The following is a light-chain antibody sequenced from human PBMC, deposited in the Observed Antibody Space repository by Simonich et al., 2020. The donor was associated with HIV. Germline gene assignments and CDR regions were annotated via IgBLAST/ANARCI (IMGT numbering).Light chain of an antibody. J-gene: IGKJ4*01. V-gene: IGKV3-20*01. CDR3: QLYGSLALT. Sequence: EIVLTQSPGTLSVSPGERATLSCRASQSVSSIYLAWYKQKPGHAPRLLIYGASSRATGIPDRFSGSGSGTDFTLTISRLEPEDFAVYHCQLYGSLALTFGGGTKVEIK. CDR2: GAS. CDR1: QSVSSIY.